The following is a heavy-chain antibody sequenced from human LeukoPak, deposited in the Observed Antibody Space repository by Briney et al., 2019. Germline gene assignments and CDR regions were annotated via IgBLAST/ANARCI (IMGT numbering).Heavy chain of an antibody. CDR2: ISYDGSNK. D-gene: IGHD1-26*01. CDR3: ARGPGPIAGAKNPFDI. V-gene: IGHV3-30*15. CDR1: GFTFSAYA. Sequence: GGSLRLSCAVSGFTFSAYAMHWVRQAPGKGLEWVAVISYDGSNKYYADSVEGRFTISGDKSKDTLFLQMSSLRPEDTAVYCCARGPGPIAGAKNPFDIWGQGTMVTVSS. J-gene: IGHJ3*02.